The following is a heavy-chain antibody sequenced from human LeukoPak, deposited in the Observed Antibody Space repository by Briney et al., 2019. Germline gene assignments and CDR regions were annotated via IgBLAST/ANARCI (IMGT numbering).Heavy chain of an antibody. Sequence: SETLSLTCTVSGGSISDYFWSWIRQPPGKGLEWVGYVFYNGSTNYNPSLKSRVTISIDTSRIRFSLRLSSVTAADTAVYYCAVTYNWNDVFDYWGQGTLVTVSS. CDR2: VFYNGST. D-gene: IGHD1-1*01. CDR3: AVTYNWNDVFDY. CDR1: GGSISDYF. V-gene: IGHV4-59*03. J-gene: IGHJ4*02.